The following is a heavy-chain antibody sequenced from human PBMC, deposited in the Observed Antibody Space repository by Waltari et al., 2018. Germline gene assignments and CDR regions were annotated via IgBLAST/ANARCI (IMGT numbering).Heavy chain of an antibody. Sequence: QVQLQESGPGLVKPSETLSLTCTVSGDSISSYYWSWIRQPPGKGLEWIGYIYYSGSTNYNPSLKSRVTISVDTSKNQFSLKLSSVTAADTAVYYCARWAQYYYDSSGPYVGAFDIWGQGTMVTVSS. V-gene: IGHV4-59*01. CDR2: IYYSGST. CDR3: ARWAQYYYDSSGPYVGAFDI. J-gene: IGHJ3*02. D-gene: IGHD3-22*01. CDR1: GDSISSYY.